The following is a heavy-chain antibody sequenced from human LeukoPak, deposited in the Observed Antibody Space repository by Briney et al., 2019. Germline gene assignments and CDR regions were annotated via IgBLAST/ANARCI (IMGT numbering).Heavy chain of an antibody. D-gene: IGHD6-19*01. CDR1: GFTFSSYW. Sequence: PGGSLRLSCAASGFTFSSYWMHWVRQAPGKGLVWVSRIKSDGKTNYADSVKGRFTISRDNAKNTLYLQMNSLRAEDTAVYYCAREDSSGWYLDYWGQGTLVTVSS. V-gene: IGHV3-74*01. CDR3: AREDSSGWYLDY. CDR2: IKSDGKT. J-gene: IGHJ4*02.